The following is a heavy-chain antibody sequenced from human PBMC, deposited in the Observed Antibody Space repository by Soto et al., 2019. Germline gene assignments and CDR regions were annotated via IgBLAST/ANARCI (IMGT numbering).Heavy chain of an antibody. Sequence: GGSLRLSCAASGFTFDDYAMHWVRQAPGKGLEWVSGISWNSGSIGYADSVKGRFTISRDNAKNSLYLQMNSLRAEDTALYYCAKDDYGEHYYYCMDVWGKGTTVTVSS. V-gene: IGHV3-9*01. CDR2: ISWNSGSI. CDR1: GFTFDDYA. D-gene: IGHD4-17*01. CDR3: AKDDYGEHYYYCMDV. J-gene: IGHJ6*03.